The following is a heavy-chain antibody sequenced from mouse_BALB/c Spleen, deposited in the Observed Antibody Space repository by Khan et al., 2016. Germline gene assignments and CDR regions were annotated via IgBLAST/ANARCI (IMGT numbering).Heavy chain of an antibody. CDR3: ARHYLYAMDY. Sequence: QVQLKESGPQLVRPGASVKISCKASGYSFTSYWMHWAKQRPGQGLEWIGMIDPSDSETRLNQKFKDKATLTVDKSSSTAYMQLSSPTSEDSAVYYCARHYLYAMDYWGQGTSVTVSS. V-gene: IGHV1S126*01. D-gene: IGHD1-2*01. CDR1: GYSFTSYW. J-gene: IGHJ4*01. CDR2: IDPSDSET.